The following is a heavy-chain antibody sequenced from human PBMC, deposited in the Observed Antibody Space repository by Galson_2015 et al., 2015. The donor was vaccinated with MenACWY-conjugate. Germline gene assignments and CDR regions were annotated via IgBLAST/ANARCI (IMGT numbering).Heavy chain of an antibody. CDR2: IGGSGGST. CDR1: GFTFSSYA. CDR3: AKDPYSSSWGNFDY. D-gene: IGHD6-13*01. V-gene: IGHV3-23*01. J-gene: IGHJ4*02. Sequence: SLRLSCAASGFTFSSYAMSWVRQAPGKGLEWVSAIGGSGGSTYYADSVKGRFTISRDNSKNTPYLQMNSLRAEDTAVYYCAKDPYSSSWGNFDYWGQGTLVTVSS.